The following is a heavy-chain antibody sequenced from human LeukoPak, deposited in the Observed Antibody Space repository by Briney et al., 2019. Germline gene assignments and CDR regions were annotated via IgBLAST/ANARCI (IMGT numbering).Heavy chain of an antibody. CDR1: GGSISSGQHY. CDR3: ARAWGDYYFDY. V-gene: IGHV4-30-4*01. D-gene: IGHD2-21*02. J-gene: IGHJ4*02. Sequence: SQTLSLTCTVSGGSISSGQHYWSWIRQPPGKGLEWIGYIYYSGNTYYKPSLKSRVSISVDTSKNQFSLKLSSVTAADTAVYYCARAWGDYYFDYWGQGTLVTVSS. CDR2: IYYSGNT.